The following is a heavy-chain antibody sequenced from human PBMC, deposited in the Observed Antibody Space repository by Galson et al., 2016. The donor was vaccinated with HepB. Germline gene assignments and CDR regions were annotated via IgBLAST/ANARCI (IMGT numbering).Heavy chain of an antibody. V-gene: IGHV3-30*03. D-gene: IGHD3-9*01. J-gene: IGHJ4*02. CDR2: ISNDGSNT. CDR1: GFTFSNNG. Sequence: SLRLSCAASGFTFSNNGMHWVRQAPGKGLEWVAFISNDGSNTYYAESVKGRFTISRDKSRTTVSLQMNSLRAEDTAVYYCARNLLFDWLSRADFDYWGQGTLVTVSS. CDR3: ARNLLFDWLSRADFDY.